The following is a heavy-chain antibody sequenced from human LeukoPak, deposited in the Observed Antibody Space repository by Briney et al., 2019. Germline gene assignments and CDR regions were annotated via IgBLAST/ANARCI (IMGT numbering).Heavy chain of an antibody. CDR2: INPNSGGT. J-gene: IGHJ3*02. Sequence: ASVKVSCKASGYTFTGYYMHWVRQAPGQGLEWMGWINPNSGGTNYAQKFQGRVTMTRDTSISTAYMELSRLRSDDTAVYYCARDHPYCGGDCYSPADAFDIWGQGTMVTVSS. CDR1: GYTFTGYY. CDR3: ARDHPYCGGDCYSPADAFDI. V-gene: IGHV1-2*02. D-gene: IGHD2-21*02.